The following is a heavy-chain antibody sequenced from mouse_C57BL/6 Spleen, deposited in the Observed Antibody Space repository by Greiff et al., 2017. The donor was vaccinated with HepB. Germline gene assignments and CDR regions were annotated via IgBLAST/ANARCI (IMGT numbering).Heavy chain of an antibody. Sequence: EVMLVESGGGLVQPGGSMKLSCVASGFTFSNYWMNWVSQSPEKGLEWVAQIRLKSDNYATNYAEYVKGRFTIARDDSKSGVYLQMNNVRAEDTGSCYSTVIGLRITTVMDYWGQGTSVTVSS. J-gene: IGHJ4*01. D-gene: IGHD1-1*01. CDR3: TVIGLRITTVMDY. CDR1: GFTFSNYW. CDR2: IRLKSDNYAT. V-gene: IGHV6-3*01.